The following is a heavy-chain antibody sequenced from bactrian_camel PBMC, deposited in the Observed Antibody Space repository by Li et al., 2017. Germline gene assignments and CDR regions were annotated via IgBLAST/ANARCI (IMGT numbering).Heavy chain of an antibody. V-gene: IGHV3S6*01. D-gene: IGHD5*01. CDR3: GASGMRLGSCLLAEYVYDF. J-gene: IGHJ4*01. Sequence: QVQLVESGGGSVQAGGSLTLSCAASVSSANDYCLGWFRQASGKEREWVGSLDSDGRINYADSVKGRFTISKDNVLNILYLQMNSLKPEDTATYYCGASGMRLGSCLLAEYVYDFWGQG. CDR1: VSSANDYC. CDR2: LDSDGRI.